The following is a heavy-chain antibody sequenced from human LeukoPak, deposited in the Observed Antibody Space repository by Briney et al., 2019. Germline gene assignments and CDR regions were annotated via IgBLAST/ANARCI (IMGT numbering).Heavy chain of an antibody. CDR2: ISWNSGSI. J-gene: IGHJ4*02. Sequence: PGGSLRLSCAASGFTFDDYAMHWVRQAPGKGLVWVSGISWNSGSIGYADSVKGRFTISRDNAKNSLYLQMNSLRAEDTALYYCAKNMYTMLRGITVDYWGQGTLVTVSS. V-gene: IGHV3-9*01. CDR3: AKNMYTMLRGITVDY. CDR1: GFTFDDYA. D-gene: IGHD3-10*01.